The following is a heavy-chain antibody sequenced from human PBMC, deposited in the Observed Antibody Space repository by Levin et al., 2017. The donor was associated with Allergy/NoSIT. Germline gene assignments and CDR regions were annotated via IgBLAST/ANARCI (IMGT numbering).Heavy chain of an antibody. V-gene: IGHV3-66*02. CDR2: IYNDGST. CDR3: AREINYYGSGTYYYHYYMDV. J-gene: IGHJ6*03. D-gene: IGHD3-10*01. Sequence: PGGSLRLSCAASEFTVSNNYMSWVRQVPEKGLEWVSRIYNDGSTFYADSVKGRLTLSRDNSNNTLYLQMNSLRPEDTAVYYCAREINYYGSGTYYYHYYMDVWGRGTTVTVS. CDR1: EFTVSNNY.